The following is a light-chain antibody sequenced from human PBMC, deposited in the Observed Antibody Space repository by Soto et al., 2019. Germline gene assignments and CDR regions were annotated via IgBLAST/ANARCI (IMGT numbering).Light chain of an antibody. Sequence: QSALAQPASVSGSPGQSMTISCTGTSSDVGGYNYVSWYQQHPGKAPKLMIYEVSNRPSGVSNRFSGSKSGNTASLTISGLQAEDEADYYCSSYTSSNTVIFGGGTQLTVL. CDR1: SSDVGGYNY. J-gene: IGLJ2*01. CDR2: EVS. V-gene: IGLV2-14*01. CDR3: SSYTSSNTVI.